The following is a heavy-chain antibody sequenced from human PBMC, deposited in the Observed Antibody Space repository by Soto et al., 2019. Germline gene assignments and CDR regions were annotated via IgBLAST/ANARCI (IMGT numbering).Heavy chain of an antibody. CDR1: GGSISSSNW. D-gene: IGHD6-13*01. V-gene: IGHV4-4*02. CDR2: IFHSGST. Sequence: SETLSLTCAVSGGSISSSNWWSWVRQPPGKGLEWIVEIFHSGSTNYNPSLKSRVTISVDKSKNLFSLKLSSVTAADTAVYYCAREGGQQQLVRWSYYFDYWGQGTLVTVSS. CDR3: AREGGQQQLVRWSYYFDY. J-gene: IGHJ4*02.